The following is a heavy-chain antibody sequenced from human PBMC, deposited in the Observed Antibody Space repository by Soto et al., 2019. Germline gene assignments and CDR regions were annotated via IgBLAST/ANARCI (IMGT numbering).Heavy chain of an antibody. CDR1: GYTLINYY. J-gene: IGHJ5*02. CDR2: INPNDGGT. Sequence: ASVKVSCKTSGYTLINYYLQWVRQAPGQGLEWMGRINPNDGGTIYAQTFQGRVTMTRDPSISTAYMELSRLTSDDTAVYYCVRPYSSSSNWFHPWGQGTLVTVSS. V-gene: IGHV1-2*06. CDR3: VRPYSSSSNWFHP. D-gene: IGHD6-6*01.